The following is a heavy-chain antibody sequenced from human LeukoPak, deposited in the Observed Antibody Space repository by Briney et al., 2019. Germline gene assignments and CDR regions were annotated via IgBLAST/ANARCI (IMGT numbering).Heavy chain of an antibody. CDR1: GYTFTGYY. CDR3: ARAGFNGYQLPPYYYYYMDV. Sequence: ASVKVSCKASGYTFTGYYMHWVRQAPGQGLEWMGWINPNSGGTGYAQKFQGRVTITRNTSISTAYMELSSLRSEDTAVYYCARAGFNGYQLPPYYYYYMDVWGKGTTVTVSS. CDR2: INPNSGGT. D-gene: IGHD2-2*01. J-gene: IGHJ6*03. V-gene: IGHV1-8*03.